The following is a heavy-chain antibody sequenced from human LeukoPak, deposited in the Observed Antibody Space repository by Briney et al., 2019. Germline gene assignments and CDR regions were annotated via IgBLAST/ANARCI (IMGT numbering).Heavy chain of an antibody. CDR3: ATSWGPDTSAFRWGRDGMDV. D-gene: IGHD3-16*01. CDR2: ISKSGDHT. CDR1: GLTFNNYA. V-gene: IGHV3-23*01. J-gene: IGHJ6*02. Sequence: GGSLRLSCAVSGLTFNNYAMSWVRQAPGKGLEWVSAISKSGDHTYYAASAKGRFAIYRDNSKNTQYLQMNSLRAEDTAVYYCATSWGPDTSAFRWGRDGMDVWGQGTTVIVS.